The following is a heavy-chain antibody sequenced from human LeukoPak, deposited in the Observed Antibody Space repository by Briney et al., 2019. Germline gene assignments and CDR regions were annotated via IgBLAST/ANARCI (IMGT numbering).Heavy chain of an antibody. CDR1: GFTLTNYD. Sequence: GASVTVSCKASGFTLTNYDINWVRQAPGQGLEWMGWMNPINGNTGYARKFQGRVTMTRDTSISTAYMELRSLTSEDTAIYYCVRDGEGVAISVNFWFDPWGQGTLVTVSS. CDR2: MNPINGNT. CDR3: VRDGEGVAISVNFWFDP. J-gene: IGHJ5*02. V-gene: IGHV1-8*01. D-gene: IGHD3-10*01.